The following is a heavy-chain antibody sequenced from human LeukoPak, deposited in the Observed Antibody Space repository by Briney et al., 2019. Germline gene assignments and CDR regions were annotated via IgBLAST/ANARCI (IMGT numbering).Heavy chain of an antibody. CDR2: IRYDGSNK. J-gene: IGHJ6*03. D-gene: IGHD5-18*01. V-gene: IGHV3-30*02. CDR3: AKDGLGYSYGAYYYYMDV. CDR1: GFTFSSYG. Sequence: GGSLRLSCAASGFTFSSYGMHWVRQAPGKGLEWVAFIRYDGSNKYYADSVKGRFTISRDNSKNTLYLQMNSLRAEDTAVYYCAKDGLGYSYGAYYYYMDVWGKGTTVTVSS.